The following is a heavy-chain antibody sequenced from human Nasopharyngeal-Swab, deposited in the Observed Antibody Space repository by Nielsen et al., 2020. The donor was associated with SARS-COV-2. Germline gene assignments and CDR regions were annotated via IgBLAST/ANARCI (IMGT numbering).Heavy chain of an antibody. D-gene: IGHD3-3*01. Sequence: GSLRLSCTVSGGSISTDYWSWIRQPPGKGLTWIGFISSSGSTNYNPSLKSRVTISVDTSKKQFSLHLSSVTAADTPVYYCARDIEEWLVVPSLSFDFWGQGTLVTVSS. CDR1: GGSISTDY. CDR3: ARDIEEWLVVPSLSFDF. CDR2: ISSSGST. V-gene: IGHV4-59*01. J-gene: IGHJ4*02.